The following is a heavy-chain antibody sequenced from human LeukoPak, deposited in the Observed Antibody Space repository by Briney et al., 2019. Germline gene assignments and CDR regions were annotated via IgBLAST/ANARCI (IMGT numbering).Heavy chain of an antibody. V-gene: IGHV4-31*03. CDR2: IYYSGST. Sequence: TLSLTCTVSGVSITSGGYYWSWIRQHPGKGLEWIGYIYYSGSTYYNPSLKSRVTISVDTSKNQFSLKLRSVTAADTAVYYCARNYYDRSGFYYAYDYWGQGTLVTVSS. CDR3: ARNYYDRSGFYYAYDY. D-gene: IGHD3-22*01. J-gene: IGHJ4*02. CDR1: GVSITSGGYY.